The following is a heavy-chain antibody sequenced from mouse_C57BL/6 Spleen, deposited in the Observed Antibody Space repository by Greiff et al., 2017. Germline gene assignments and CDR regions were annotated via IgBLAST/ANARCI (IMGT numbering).Heavy chain of an antibody. V-gene: IGHV1-55*01. CDR3: ARGVIYYYGSSYGGYYAMDY. J-gene: IGHJ4*01. CDR2: IYPGSGST. CDR1: GYTFTSYW. D-gene: IGHD1-1*01. Sequence: QVQLKQPGAELVKPGASVKMSCKASGYTFTSYWITWVKQRPGQGLEWIGDIYPGSGSTNYNEKFKSKATLTVDTSSSTAYMQLSSLTSEDSAVYYCARGVIYYYGSSYGGYYAMDYWGQGTSVTVSS.